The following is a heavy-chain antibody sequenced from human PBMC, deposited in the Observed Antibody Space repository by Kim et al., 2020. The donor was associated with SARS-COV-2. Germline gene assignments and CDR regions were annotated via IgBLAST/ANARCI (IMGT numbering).Heavy chain of an antibody. CDR2: ISAYNGNT. Sequence: ASVKVSCKASGYTFTSYGISWVRQAPGQGLEWMGWISAYNGNTNYAQKLQGRVTMTTDTSTSTAYMELRSLRSDDTAVYYCARGITMVRGVIIKAYYYYYGMDVWGQGTTVTVSS. CDR3: ARGITMVRGVIIKAYYYYYGMDV. J-gene: IGHJ6*02. CDR1: GYTFTSYG. D-gene: IGHD3-10*01. V-gene: IGHV1-18*01.